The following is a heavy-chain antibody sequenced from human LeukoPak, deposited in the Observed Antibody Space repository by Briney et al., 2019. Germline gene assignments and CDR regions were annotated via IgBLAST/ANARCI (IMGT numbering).Heavy chain of an antibody. D-gene: IGHD4-11*01. CDR1: GYTFTSYD. Sequence: GASVKVSCKASGYTFTSYDINWVRQATGQGLEWMGWMNPNSGNTGYAQKFQGRVTITRNTSISTAYMELSSLRSEDTAVYYCATMTTVTSKVLEDYWGQGTLVTVSS. V-gene: IGHV1-8*03. CDR3: ATMTTVTSKVLEDY. J-gene: IGHJ4*02. CDR2: MNPNSGNT.